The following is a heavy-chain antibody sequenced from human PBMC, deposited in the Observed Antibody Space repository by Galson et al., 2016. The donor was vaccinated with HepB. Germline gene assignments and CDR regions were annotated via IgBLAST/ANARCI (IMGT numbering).Heavy chain of an antibody. V-gene: IGHV5-51*01. D-gene: IGHD3-3*01. Sequence: QSGAEVKKPGESLKISCRGSGYTFDSYWIGWVRQMPGKGLEWMEIIYPGDYDIRYGPSFQGHVTISVDKSISTAYLQWSSLEASGTAMYYCARSLTGSYDFWGAIYNYYAMDVWGQGTAIIVS. CDR2: IYPGDYDI. CDR1: GYTFDSYW. J-gene: IGHJ6*02. CDR3: ARSLTGSYDFWGAIYNYYAMDV.